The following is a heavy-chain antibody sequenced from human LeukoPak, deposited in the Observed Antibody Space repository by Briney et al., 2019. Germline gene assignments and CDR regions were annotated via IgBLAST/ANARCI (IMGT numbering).Heavy chain of an antibody. V-gene: IGHV3-21*04. CDR2: ISSSSSYI. CDR1: GFTLSSYS. Sequence: PGGSLRLSCAASGFTLSSYSMNWVRQAPGKGLEWVSSISSSSSYIYYAVSVKGRFTISRDNAKNTLYLQMNSLRAEDTAVYYCAKDRSSGWYDDAFDIWGQGTMVTVSS. D-gene: IGHD6-19*01. CDR3: AKDRSSGWYDDAFDI. J-gene: IGHJ3*02.